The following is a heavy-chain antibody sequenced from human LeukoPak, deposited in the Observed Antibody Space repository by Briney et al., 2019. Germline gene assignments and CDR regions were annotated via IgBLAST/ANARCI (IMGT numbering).Heavy chain of an antibody. CDR2: ISSSGSTI. D-gene: IGHD4-11*01. CDR1: GFTFSSYE. Sequence: GGSLRLSCAASGFTFSSYEMNWVRQAPGKGLEWVSYISSSGSTIYYADSVKGRFTISRDNAKNSLYLQMNSLRAEDTAVYYCARVSNYGLDYYYMDVWGKGTTVTVSS. CDR3: ARVSNYGLDYYYMDV. J-gene: IGHJ6*03. V-gene: IGHV3-48*03.